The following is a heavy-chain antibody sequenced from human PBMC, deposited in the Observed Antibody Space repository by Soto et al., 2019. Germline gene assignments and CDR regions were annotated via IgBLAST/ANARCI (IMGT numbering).Heavy chain of an antibody. D-gene: IGHD3-22*01. J-gene: IGHJ4*02. CDR2: IYYTGST. CDR1: GVSISRGTYY. Sequence: SETLSLTCTVSGVSISRGTYYWTWIRQHPGKGLEWIGYIYYTGSTDSNPSLKSRVSISVDTSKNQFSLKLNSVTAADTAVYCCVGGTSAYYYNLDYWGQGTLVTVSS. CDR3: VGGTSAYYYNLDY. V-gene: IGHV4-31*03.